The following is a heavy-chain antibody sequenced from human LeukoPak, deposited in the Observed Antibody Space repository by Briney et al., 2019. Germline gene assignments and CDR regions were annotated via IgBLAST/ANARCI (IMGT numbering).Heavy chain of an antibody. CDR1: GGTFSSYA. Sequence: SVKVSCKASGGTFSSYAISWVRQAPGQGLEWMGGIIPIFGTASYAQKFQGRVTITADESTSTAYMELSSLRSEDTAVYYCARDRTVLLPYNWFDPWGQGTLVTVSS. D-gene: IGHD3-10*01. V-gene: IGHV1-69*13. CDR2: IIPIFGTA. J-gene: IGHJ5*02. CDR3: ARDRTVLLPYNWFDP.